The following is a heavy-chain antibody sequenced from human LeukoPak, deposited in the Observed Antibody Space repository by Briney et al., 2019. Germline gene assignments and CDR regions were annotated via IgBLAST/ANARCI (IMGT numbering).Heavy chain of an antibody. CDR3: ARDPGYFSGSWLDY. Sequence: SVKVSCKASGGTFSSYAISWVRQAPGQGLEWMGRIIPILGIANYAQKFQGRVTITADKSTSTAYMELSSLRSEDTAVYYCARDPGYFSGSWLDYWGQGTLVTVSS. D-gene: IGHD1-26*01. J-gene: IGHJ4*02. V-gene: IGHV1-69*04. CDR1: GGTFSSYA. CDR2: IIPILGIA.